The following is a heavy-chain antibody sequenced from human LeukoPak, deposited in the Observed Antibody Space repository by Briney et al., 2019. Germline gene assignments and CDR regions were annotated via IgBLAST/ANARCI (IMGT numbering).Heavy chain of an antibody. D-gene: IGHD3-16*01. CDR3: ARNQMIDY. CDR2: IKQDGSEK. Sequence: GSLRLFFAASGIHFKYQWIKWVRPASGKGLEWVANIKQDGSEKYYVDSVKGRFTISRDNAKNSLYLQMNSLRAEDTAVYYCARNQMIDYWGQGTLVTVSS. J-gene: IGHJ4*02. CDR1: GIHFKYQW. V-gene: IGHV3-7*02.